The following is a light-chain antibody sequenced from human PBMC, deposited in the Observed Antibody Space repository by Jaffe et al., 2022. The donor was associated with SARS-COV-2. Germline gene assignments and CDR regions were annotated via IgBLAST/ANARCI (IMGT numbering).Light chain of an antibody. V-gene: IGLV2-18*02. CDR3: SSYTTGNTYV. J-gene: IGLJ1*01. CDR1: SSDVGTYDR. Sequence: QSVLTQPPSVSGSPGQSVAVSCTGTSSDVGTYDRVSWYQQSPGTAPKLMIYEVSNRPSGVPDRFSGSKSGNTASLTISGLQAEDEADYYCSSYTTGNTYVFGPGTKVTVL. CDR2: EVS.